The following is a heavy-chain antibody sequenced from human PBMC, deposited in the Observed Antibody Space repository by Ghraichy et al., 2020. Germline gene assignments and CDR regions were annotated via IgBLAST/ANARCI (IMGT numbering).Heavy chain of an antibody. CDR1: GGSISSYY. V-gene: IGHV4-59*01. CDR3: ARGAYYYGSGSYGGYMDV. J-gene: IGHJ6*03. D-gene: IGHD3-10*01. Sequence: GSLRLSCTVSGGSISSYYWSWIRQPPGKGLEWIGYIYYSGSTNYNPSLKSRVTISVDTSKNQFSLKLSSVTAADTAVYYCARGAYYYGSGSYGGYMDVWGKGTTVTVSS. CDR2: IYYSGST.